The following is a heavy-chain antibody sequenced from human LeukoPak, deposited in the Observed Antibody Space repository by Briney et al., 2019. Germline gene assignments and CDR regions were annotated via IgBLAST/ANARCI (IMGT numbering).Heavy chain of an antibody. Sequence: ASVKVSCKASGYTFTSYGISWVRQAPGQGLEWMGWISAYNGNTNYAQKLQGRVTITRNTSISTAYMELSSLRSEDTAVYYCASSVVPAAMNAFDIWGQGAMVTVSS. CDR2: ISAYNGNT. CDR1: GYTFTSYG. D-gene: IGHD2-2*01. J-gene: IGHJ3*02. CDR3: ASSVVPAAMNAFDI. V-gene: IGHV1-18*01.